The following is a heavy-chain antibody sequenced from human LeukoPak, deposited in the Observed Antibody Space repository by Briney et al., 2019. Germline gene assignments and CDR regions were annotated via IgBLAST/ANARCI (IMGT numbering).Heavy chain of an antibody. J-gene: IGHJ3*02. Sequence: PSETLSLTCTVSGASIRSGDYYWSWIRQPPGKGLEWIGCIYYSGSTNYNPSLKSRVTISVDTSKNQFSLKLSSVTAADTAVYYCATRLYYYDSSGDDAFDIWGQGTMVTVSS. CDR1: GASIRSGDYY. V-gene: IGHV4-61*08. D-gene: IGHD3-22*01. CDR3: ATRLYYYDSSGDDAFDI. CDR2: IYYSGST.